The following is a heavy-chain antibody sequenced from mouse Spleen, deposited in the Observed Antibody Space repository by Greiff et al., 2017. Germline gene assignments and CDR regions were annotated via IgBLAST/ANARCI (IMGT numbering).Heavy chain of an antibody. J-gene: IGHJ2*01. D-gene: IGHD2-4*01. Sequence: DVMLVESGEGLVKPGGSLKLSCAASGFTFSSYAMSWVRQTPEKRLEWVAYISSGGDYIYYADTVKGRFTISRDNARNTLYLQMSSLKSEDTAMYYCTRDRDDYGHFDYWGQGTTLTVSS. V-gene: IGHV5-9-1*02. CDR3: TRDRDDYGHFDY. CDR1: GFTFSSYA. CDR2: ISSGGDYI.